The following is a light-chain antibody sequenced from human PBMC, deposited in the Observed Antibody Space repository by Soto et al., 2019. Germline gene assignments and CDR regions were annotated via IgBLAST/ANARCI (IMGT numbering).Light chain of an antibody. V-gene: IGLV2-23*01. CDR2: EGS. J-gene: IGLJ6*01. CDR3: CSYAGSSTWV. CDR1: SSDVGSYNL. Sequence: QSVLTQPASVSGSPGQSITISCTGTSSDVGSYNLVSWYQQHPGKAPKLMIYEGSKRPSGVSNRLSGSKSGNTASLAISGLQAEDEADYYCCSYAGSSTWVFGTGTQLTVL.